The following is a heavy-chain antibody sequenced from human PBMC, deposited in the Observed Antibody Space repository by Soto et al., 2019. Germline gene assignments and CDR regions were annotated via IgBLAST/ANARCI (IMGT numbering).Heavy chain of an antibody. D-gene: IGHD3-10*01. CDR3: ALDSGSDVFDI. CDR2: IVPMVGRT. Sequence: QVQLVQSGAEVKKTGSSVKVSCKASGGSFSSYTISWVRQAPGQGLEWMGRIVPMVGRTIYAQKFQGRVAISEDKSTTTADMDLSNLASEDTDMYYCALDSGSDVFDIGGEGTLVTVSS. CDR1: GGSFSSYT. J-gene: IGHJ3*02. V-gene: IGHV1-69*02.